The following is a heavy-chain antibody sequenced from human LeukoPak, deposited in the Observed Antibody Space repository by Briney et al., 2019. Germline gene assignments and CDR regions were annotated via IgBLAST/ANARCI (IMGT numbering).Heavy chain of an antibody. D-gene: IGHD6-19*01. Sequence: GGSLRLSWAASGFTFVVYGMSWVRQAPGKGLGWVAGINWNGGSTGYADSVKGRFNISRDNAKNSLYLQMNSLRAEDTALYYCARDVAGAGANNWFDPWGQGTLVTVSS. CDR1: GFTFVVYG. CDR3: ARDVAGAGANNWFDP. CDR2: INWNGGST. V-gene: IGHV3-20*04. J-gene: IGHJ5*02.